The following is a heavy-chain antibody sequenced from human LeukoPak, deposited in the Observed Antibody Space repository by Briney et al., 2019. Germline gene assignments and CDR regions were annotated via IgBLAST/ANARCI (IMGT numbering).Heavy chain of an antibody. CDR1: GFTFSSYA. J-gene: IGHJ3*02. V-gene: IGHV3-23*01. CDR3: ARAAAGTRNGLDI. CDR2: ISGSGGTT. D-gene: IGHD6-13*01. Sequence: GGSLRLSCAASGFTFSSYAMSWVRQAPGKGLEWVSSISGSGGTTYYKDSVKGRFTISRDTSKNTLYLQMNSLRAEDTAVYYCARAAAGTRNGLDIWGQGTMVTVSS.